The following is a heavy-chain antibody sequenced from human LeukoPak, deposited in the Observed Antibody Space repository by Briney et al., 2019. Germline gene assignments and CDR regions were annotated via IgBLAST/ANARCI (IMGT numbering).Heavy chain of an antibody. D-gene: IGHD6-19*01. Sequence: SVKVSCKASGGTFSSYAISWVRQAPGQGLEWMGRIIPILGIANYAQKFQGRVTITADKSTSTAYMELSSLRSEDTAVYYCARELAVAGTGPADYWGQGTLVTVSS. V-gene: IGHV1-69*04. CDR1: GGTFSSYA. J-gene: IGHJ4*02. CDR2: IIPILGIA. CDR3: ARELAVAGTGPADY.